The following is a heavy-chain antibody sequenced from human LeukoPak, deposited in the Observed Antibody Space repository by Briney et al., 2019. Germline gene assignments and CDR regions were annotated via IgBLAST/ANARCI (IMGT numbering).Heavy chain of an antibody. CDR2: ISYVGSNK. V-gene: IGHV3-30*18. D-gene: IGHD5-18*01. CDR1: EFTFSSYG. CDR3: AKDFGRYGYFVVDY. J-gene: IGHJ4*02. Sequence: GRSLRLSCAASEFTFSSYGMRWVRQAPGKGLEWVAVISYVGSNKYYADSVKGRFTISRDNSKYTLYLQMNSLRAEDTAVYYCAKDFGRYGYFVVDYWGQGTLVTVSS.